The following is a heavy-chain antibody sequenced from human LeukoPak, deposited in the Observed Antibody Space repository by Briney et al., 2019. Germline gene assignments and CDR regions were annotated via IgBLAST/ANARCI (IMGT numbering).Heavy chain of an antibody. D-gene: IGHD3-10*01. J-gene: IGHJ4*02. CDR3: AKDYYGSGSYYLPFDY. CDR2: ISSSSSYI. V-gene: IGHV3-21*04. Sequence: PGGSLRLSCAASGFTFSSYSMNWVRQAPGKGLEWVSSISSSSSYIYYADSVKGRFTISRDNAKNSLYLQMNSLKAEDTAVYYCAKDYYGSGSYYLPFDYWGQGTLVTVSS. CDR1: GFTFSSYS.